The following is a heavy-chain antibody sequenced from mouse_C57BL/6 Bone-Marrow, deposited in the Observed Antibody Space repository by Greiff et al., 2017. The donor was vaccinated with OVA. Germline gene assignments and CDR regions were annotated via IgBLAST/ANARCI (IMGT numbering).Heavy chain of an antibody. J-gene: IGHJ1*03. D-gene: IGHD1-1*02. CDR2: ISSGGSYT. CDR1: GFTFSSYG. V-gene: IGHV5-6*01. Sequence: EVKVVESGGDLVKPGGSLKLSCAASGFTFSSYGMSWVRQTPDKRLEWVATISSGGSYTYYPDSVKGRFTISRDNAKNTLYLQMSSLKSEDTAMYYCARGGGDWYFDVWGTGTTVTVSS. CDR3: ARGGGDWYFDV.